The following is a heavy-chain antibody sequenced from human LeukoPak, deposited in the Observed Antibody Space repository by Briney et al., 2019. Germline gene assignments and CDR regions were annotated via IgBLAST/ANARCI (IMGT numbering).Heavy chain of an antibody. D-gene: IGHD4-17*01. Sequence: PSETLSLTCTVSGGSISSGSYYWSWIRQPAGKGLEWIGRIYTSGSTNYNPSLKSRVTISVDTSKNQFPLKLSSVTAADTAVYYCARDLYGDYAWGRWFDPWGQGTLVTVSS. CDR1: GGSISSGSYY. CDR3: ARDLYGDYAWGRWFDP. V-gene: IGHV4-61*02. J-gene: IGHJ5*02. CDR2: IYTSGST.